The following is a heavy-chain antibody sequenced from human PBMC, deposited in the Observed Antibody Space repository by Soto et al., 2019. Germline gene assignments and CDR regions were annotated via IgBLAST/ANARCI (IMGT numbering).Heavy chain of an antibody. V-gene: IGHV3-64*07. CDR2: ISSSGGST. Sequence: EVQLVESGGGLVQPGGALRLSCAASGFTFSNYAMHWVRQAPGKGLEYVSAISSSGGSTYYADSVKGRFTISRDNSRNTLYLQMGSLSPEDMAVYYCARRYCSGGSCNYPYDYWGQGTLVTVSS. J-gene: IGHJ4*02. D-gene: IGHD2-15*01. CDR1: GFTFSNYA. CDR3: ARRYCSGGSCNYPYDY.